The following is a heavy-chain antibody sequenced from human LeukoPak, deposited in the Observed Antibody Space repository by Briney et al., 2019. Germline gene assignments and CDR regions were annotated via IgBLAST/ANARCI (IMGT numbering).Heavy chain of an antibody. J-gene: IGHJ4*02. D-gene: IGHD1-7*01. CDR3: ARGRGMIDWNYVKPPLFDY. CDR2: INHSGST. V-gene: IGHV4-34*01. Sequence: PSETLSLTCAVYGESFSGYYWSWIRQPPGKGLEWIGEINHSGSTNYNPSLKSRVTISVDTSKNQFSLKLSSVTAADTAVYYCARGRGMIDWNYVKPPLFDYWGQGTLVTVSS. CDR1: GESFSGYY.